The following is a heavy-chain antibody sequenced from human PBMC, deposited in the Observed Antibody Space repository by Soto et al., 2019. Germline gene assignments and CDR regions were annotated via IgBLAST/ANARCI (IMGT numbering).Heavy chain of an antibody. V-gene: IGHV3-30*04. J-gene: IGHJ4*02. CDR1: GFTFSSYA. D-gene: IGHD3-22*01. CDR3: ARDPNYYYDSSGYDY. CDR2: ISYDGSNK. Sequence: GESLKISCTASGFTFSSYAMHWVRQAPGKGLEWVAVISYDGSNKYYADSVKGRFTISRDNSKNTLDLQMNSLRAEDTAVYDCARDPNYYYDSSGYDYWGQGTLVTVSA.